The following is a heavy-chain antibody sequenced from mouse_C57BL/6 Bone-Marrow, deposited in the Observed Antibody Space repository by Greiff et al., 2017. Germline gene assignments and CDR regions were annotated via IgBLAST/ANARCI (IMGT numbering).Heavy chain of an antibody. Sequence: VQLQQSGAELVRPGTSVKVSCKASGYAFTNYLIEWVKQRPGQGLEWSGVINPGSGGTNYNEKFKGKATLTADKSSSTAYMQLSSLTSEDSAVYFCAIGDYYGSSYWGQGTLVTVSA. CDR1: GYAFTNYL. CDR3: AIGDYYGSSY. V-gene: IGHV1-54*01. J-gene: IGHJ3*01. CDR2: INPGSGGT. D-gene: IGHD1-1*01.